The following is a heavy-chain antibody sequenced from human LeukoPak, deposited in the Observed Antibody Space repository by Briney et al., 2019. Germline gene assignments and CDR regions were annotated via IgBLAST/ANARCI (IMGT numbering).Heavy chain of an antibody. CDR3: ARDQVSIAGAGNNWFDP. V-gene: IGHV1-2*02. Sequence: ASVKVSCKASGYTFTGYYMHWVRQAPGQGLEWMGWINPNSGGTNYAQKFQGRVTMTRDTSISTAYMELSRLRSDDTAAYYCARDQVSIAGAGNNWFDPWGQGTLVTVSS. D-gene: IGHD6-19*01. J-gene: IGHJ5*02. CDR1: GYTFTGYY. CDR2: INPNSGGT.